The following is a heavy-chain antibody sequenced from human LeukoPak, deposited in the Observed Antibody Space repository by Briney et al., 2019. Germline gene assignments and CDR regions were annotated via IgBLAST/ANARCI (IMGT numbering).Heavy chain of an antibody. D-gene: IGHD4-17*01. Sequence: SETLSLTCTVSGVSISSSSYYWGWIRQPPGKGLEWIGSIYYSGSTYYNPSLKSLVTISVDTSKNQFSLKLSSVTAADTAVYYCATPYGDYAYAFDIWGQGTMVTVSS. J-gene: IGHJ3*02. CDR3: ATPYGDYAYAFDI. CDR1: GVSISSSSYY. V-gene: IGHV4-39*01. CDR2: IYYSGST.